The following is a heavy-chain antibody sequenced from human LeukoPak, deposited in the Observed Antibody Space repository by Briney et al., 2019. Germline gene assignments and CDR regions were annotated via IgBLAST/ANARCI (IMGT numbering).Heavy chain of an antibody. D-gene: IGHD2-15*01. CDR3: AKNVVVKRYIDY. J-gene: IGHJ4*02. CDR2: ISGSGRTT. Sequence: GGSLRLSCAASGFTFSTHAMSWVRKTPGKGLPWLSVISGSGRTTEYADSVKGRFTISRDNSKNTLSLQMNSLRVEDTAIYYCAKNVVVKRYIDYWGQGTLVTVSS. CDR1: GFTFSTHA. V-gene: IGHV3-23*01.